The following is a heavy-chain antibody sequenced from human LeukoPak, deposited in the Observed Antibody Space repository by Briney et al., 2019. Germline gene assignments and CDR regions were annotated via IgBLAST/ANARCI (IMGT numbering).Heavy chain of an antibody. CDR3: AKDGGYYDILTGYPDY. Sequence: PGGSLRLSCAASGFTFSSFGMNWVRQAPGKGLEWVSYISSSSSTIYYADSVKGRFTISRDNAKNSLYLQMNSLRAEDTAVYYCAKDGGYYDILTGYPDYWGQGTLVTVSS. CDR2: ISSSSSTI. J-gene: IGHJ4*02. V-gene: IGHV3-48*01. D-gene: IGHD3-9*01. CDR1: GFTFSSFG.